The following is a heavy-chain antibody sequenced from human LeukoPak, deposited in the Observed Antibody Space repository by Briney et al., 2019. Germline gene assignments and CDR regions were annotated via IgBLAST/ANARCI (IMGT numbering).Heavy chain of an antibody. CDR1: GGSFTSYA. J-gene: IGHJ1*01. V-gene: IGHV1-69*13. CDR2: IIPMFRTP. D-gene: IGHD3-3*01. CDR3: ARDQGGVTGVFQH. Sequence: SVKVSXKASGGSFTSYAINWVRQAPGRGLEWMGRIIPMFRTPTYAQDFQDKVTITADDSTGTVYMELSSLRSEDTAVYYCARDQGGVTGVFQHWGQGSLVIVSS.